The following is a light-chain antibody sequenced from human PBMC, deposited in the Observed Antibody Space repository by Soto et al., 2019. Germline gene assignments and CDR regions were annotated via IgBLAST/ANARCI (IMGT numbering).Light chain of an antibody. CDR1: QSVSNNY. V-gene: IGKV3-20*01. CDR3: QQYSSSPIT. CDR2: GAS. Sequence: VLTQSPGTLSMSPGERATLSCRASQSVSNNYLAWYQQKPGQAPRLLIYGASNRATGIPDRFSGGGSGTDFSLTISRLDPEDFAVYYCQQYSSSPITFGQGTRLEIK. J-gene: IGKJ5*01.